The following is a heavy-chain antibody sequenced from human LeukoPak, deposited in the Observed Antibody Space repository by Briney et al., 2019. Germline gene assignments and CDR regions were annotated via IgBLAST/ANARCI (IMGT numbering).Heavy chain of an antibody. CDR1: GFTFSFYT. Sequence: NPGGSLRLSCAASGFTFSFYTINWVRQAPGKGLEWVSSISSSGTNIYYADSVEGRFTISRDNAKNSLYLQMNSLRAEDTAVYYCARVYSGSYCADYWGQGTLVTVSS. CDR3: ARVYSGSYCADY. V-gene: IGHV3-21*06. CDR2: ISSSGTNI. D-gene: IGHD1-26*01. J-gene: IGHJ4*02.